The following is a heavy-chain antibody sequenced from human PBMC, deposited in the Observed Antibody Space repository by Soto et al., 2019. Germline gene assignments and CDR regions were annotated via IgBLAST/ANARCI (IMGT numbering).Heavy chain of an antibody. V-gene: IGHV1-18*01. CDR2: ISAYNGNT. J-gene: IGHJ5*02. CDR3: ARGRITMVRGVIWGNWFDP. D-gene: IGHD3-10*01. CDR1: GYTFTSYG. Sequence: QVQLVQSGAEVKKPGASVKVSCKASGYTFTSYGISWVRQAPGQGLEWMGWISAYNGNTNYAQKLQGRVTVTTDTSTRTAYMELRRLRSDDTAVYYCARGRITMVRGVIWGNWFDPWGQGTLVTVSS.